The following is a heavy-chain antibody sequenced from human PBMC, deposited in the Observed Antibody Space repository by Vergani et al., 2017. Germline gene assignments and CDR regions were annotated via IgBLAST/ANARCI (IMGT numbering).Heavy chain of an antibody. D-gene: IGHD4-17*01. CDR2: ISGSGGST. V-gene: IGHV3-23*04. CDR1: GFTFSSYA. CDR3: AKDNYRDYGDYYYYYYGMDV. J-gene: IGHJ6*02. Sequence: VQLVESGGGLVKPGGSLRLSCAASGFTFSSYAMSWVRQAPGKGLEWVSAISGSGGSTYYADSVKGRFTISRDNSKNTLYLQMNSLRAEDTAVYYCAKDNYRDYGDYYYYYYGMDVWGQGTTVTVSS.